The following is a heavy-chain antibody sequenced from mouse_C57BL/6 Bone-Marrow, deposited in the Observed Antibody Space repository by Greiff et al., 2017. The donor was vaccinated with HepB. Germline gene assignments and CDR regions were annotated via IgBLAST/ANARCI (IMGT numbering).Heavy chain of an antibody. CDR1: GFSLTSYG. CDR2: IWSGGST. V-gene: IGHV2-2*01. CDR3: ARKGDSSGYDYFDY. Sequence: VKLMESGPGLVQPSQSLSITCTASGFSLTSYGVHWVRQSPGKGLEWLGVIWSGGSTDYNAAFISRLSISKDNSKSQVFFKMNSLQADDTAIYYCARKGDSSGYDYFDYWGQGTTLTVSS. J-gene: IGHJ2*01. D-gene: IGHD3-2*02.